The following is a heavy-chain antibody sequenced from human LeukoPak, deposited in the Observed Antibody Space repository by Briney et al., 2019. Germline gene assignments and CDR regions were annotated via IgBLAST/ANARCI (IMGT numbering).Heavy chain of an antibody. Sequence: ASVKVSCKASGYTFTSYGISWVRQAPGQGLEWMGWINAYNGNTNYEQKLQGRDTMTTDTSTSTAYMELRSLRSDDTAVYYCARVKGVLQWFGELYPPRSWYYGMDVWGQGNTVTVSS. V-gene: IGHV1-18*01. D-gene: IGHD3-10*01. CDR3: ARVKGVLQWFGELYPPRSWYYGMDV. CDR2: INAYNGNT. CDR1: GYTFTSYG. J-gene: IGHJ6*02.